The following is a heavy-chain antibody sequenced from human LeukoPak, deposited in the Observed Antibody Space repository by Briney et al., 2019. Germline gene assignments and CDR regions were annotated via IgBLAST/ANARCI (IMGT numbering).Heavy chain of an antibody. J-gene: IGHJ6*02. CDR1: GGSIYSSY. CDR3: LRGMDV. CDR2: VHYAEGS. Sequence: SETLSLTCLVSGGSIYSSYWSWIRQSPGKGLEWIGYVHYAEGSYYNPSLKSRVTLSVDTSKNQFSLKLSSVTAADTAVYYCLRGMDVWGQGTTVTVSS. V-gene: IGHV4-59*12.